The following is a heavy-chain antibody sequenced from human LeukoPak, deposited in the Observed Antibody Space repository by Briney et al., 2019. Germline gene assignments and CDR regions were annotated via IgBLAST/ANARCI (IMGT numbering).Heavy chain of an antibody. Sequence: GGSLRLSCAGSGFPFSSHGMNWVRQAPGKGLEWVSGISPGGGPTYYADSVKGRFTISRDSSKNTLYLQMNSLRVEDTAVYYCARDHSSSWISFRGQGTLVTVSS. CDR2: ISPGGGPT. J-gene: IGHJ4*02. CDR3: ARDHSSSWISF. CDR1: GFPFSSHG. D-gene: IGHD6-13*01. V-gene: IGHV3-23*01.